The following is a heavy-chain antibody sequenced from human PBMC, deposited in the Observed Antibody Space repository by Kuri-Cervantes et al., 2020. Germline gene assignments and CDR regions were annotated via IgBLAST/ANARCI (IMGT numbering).Heavy chain of an antibody. Sequence: GESLKISCAASGFTFSDYYMSWIRQAPGKGLEWVSYISSSGSTIYYADSVKGRFTSSRDNAKNSLYLQMNSLRVEDTAVYYCATERGDGYNFFYYYNMDVWGKGTTVTVSS. V-gene: IGHV3-11*01. CDR2: ISSSGSTI. J-gene: IGHJ6*03. D-gene: IGHD5-24*01. CDR3: ATERGDGYNFFYYYNMDV. CDR1: GFTFSDYY.